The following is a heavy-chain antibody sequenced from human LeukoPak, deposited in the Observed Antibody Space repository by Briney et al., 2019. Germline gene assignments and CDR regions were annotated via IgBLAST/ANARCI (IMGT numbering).Heavy chain of an antibody. V-gene: IGHV3-23*01. CDR2: ISGSGGST. Sequence: GGSLRLSCAASGFTFSTYAMSWVRQAPGKGLEWVSVISGSGGSTYYADSVKGRFTISRDNSKNTLYLQMNSLRAEDTAVYYCAKSFSGYDGIDYWGQGTLVTVSS. CDR1: GFTFSTYA. J-gene: IGHJ4*02. D-gene: IGHD5-12*01. CDR3: AKSFSGYDGIDY.